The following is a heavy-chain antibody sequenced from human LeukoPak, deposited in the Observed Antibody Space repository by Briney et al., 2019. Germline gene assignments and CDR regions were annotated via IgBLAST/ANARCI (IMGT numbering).Heavy chain of an antibody. CDR1: GFTFSSYG. CDR2: ISYDGSHK. J-gene: IGHJ4*02. V-gene: IGHV3-30*18. D-gene: IGHD2-15*01. CDR3: AKDLRDSRFLPRRYCSGGSCYQGIDY. Sequence: PGRSLRLSCAASGFTFSSYGIHWVRQAPGKGLGWVAVISYDGSHKYYADSVKGRFTISRDNSKNTLYLQMNSLRAEDTAVYYCAKDLRDSRFLPRRYCSGGSCYQGIDYWGQGTLVTVSS.